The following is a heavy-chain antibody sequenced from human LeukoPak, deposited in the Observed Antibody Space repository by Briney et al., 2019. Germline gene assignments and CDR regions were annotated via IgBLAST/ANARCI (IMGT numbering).Heavy chain of an antibody. J-gene: IGHJ4*02. D-gene: IGHD1-26*01. CDR1: GYTFTGYY. V-gene: IGHV1-2*02. CDR3: ARDLSGSYYSWYFDY. Sequence: ASVKVSCTASGYTFTGYYMHWVRQAPGQGLEWMGWINPNSGGTNYAQKFQGRVTMTRDTSISTAYMELSRLRSDDTAVYYCARDLSGSYYSWYFDYWGQGTLVTVSS. CDR2: INPNSGGT.